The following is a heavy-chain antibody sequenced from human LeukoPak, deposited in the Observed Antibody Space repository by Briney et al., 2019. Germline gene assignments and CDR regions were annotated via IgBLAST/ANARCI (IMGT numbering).Heavy chain of an antibody. D-gene: IGHD3-10*01. CDR2: ISYDGSNK. V-gene: IGHV3-30*18. CDR1: GFTFSSYG. CDR3: AKDPDYYGSGSYYSDY. Sequence: GGSLRLSCAASGFTFSSYGMHWVRQAPGKGLEWVAVISYDGSNKYYADSVKGRFTISRDNSKNTLYLQMNTLRAEDTAVYYCAKDPDYYGSGSYYSDYWGQETLVTVSS. J-gene: IGHJ4*02.